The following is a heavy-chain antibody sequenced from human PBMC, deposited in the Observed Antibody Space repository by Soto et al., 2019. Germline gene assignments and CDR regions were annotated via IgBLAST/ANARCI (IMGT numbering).Heavy chain of an antibody. J-gene: IGHJ6*02. D-gene: IGHD3-16*01. CDR2: INTYNGNT. V-gene: IGHV1-18*01. CDR1: GYTFTRYG. CDR3: AMVDVYVTPSPQDV. Sequence: QVQLVQSGAEVKNPGASVKVPCKASGYTFTRYGIGWARQAPGQGLEWMGWINTYNGNTNYAQNVQGRVTLTTDTSTSTAYMELRSLRSNDTAIYYCAMVDVYVTPSPQDVWGQGTTVIVSS.